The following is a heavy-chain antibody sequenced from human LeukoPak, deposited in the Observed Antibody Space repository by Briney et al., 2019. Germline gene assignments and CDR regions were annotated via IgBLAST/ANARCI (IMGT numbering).Heavy chain of an antibody. J-gene: IGHJ4*02. Sequence: ASVKVSCKASGYTFTGYYMHWVRQAPGQGLEWMGWINPNSGGTNYAQKFQGRVTITADKSTSTAYMELSSLRSEDTAVYYCARMTGEIDYWGQGTLVTVSS. CDR1: GYTFTGYY. D-gene: IGHD7-27*01. V-gene: IGHV1-2*02. CDR3: ARMTGEIDY. CDR2: INPNSGGT.